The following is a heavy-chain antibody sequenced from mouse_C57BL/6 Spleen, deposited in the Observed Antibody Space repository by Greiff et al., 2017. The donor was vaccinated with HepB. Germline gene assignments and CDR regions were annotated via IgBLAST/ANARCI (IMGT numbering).Heavy chain of an antibody. J-gene: IGHJ2*01. CDR1: GFNIKDDY. CDR3: TTWYYGSSPDY. CDR2: IDPENGDT. V-gene: IGHV14-4*01. Sequence: EVQGVESGAELVRPGASVKLSCTASGFNIKDDYMHWVKQRPEQGLEWIGWIDPENGDTEYASKFQGKATITADTSSNTAYLQLSSLTSEDTAVYYCTTWYYGSSPDYWGQGTTLTVSS. D-gene: IGHD1-1*01.